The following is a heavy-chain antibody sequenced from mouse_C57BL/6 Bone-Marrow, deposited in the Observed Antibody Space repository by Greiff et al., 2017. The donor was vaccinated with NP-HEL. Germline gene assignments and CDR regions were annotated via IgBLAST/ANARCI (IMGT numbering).Heavy chain of an antibody. Sequence: GGGLVQPKGSLKLSCAASGFSFNTYAMNWVRQAPGKGLEWVARIRSKSNNCATYYADSVKDRFTISRDDSESMLYLQMNNLKTEDTAMYYCVRHKTSYFDVWGTGTTVTVSS. CDR3: VRHKTSYFDV. V-gene: IGHV10-1*01. CDR2: IRSKSNNCAT. CDR1: GFSFNTYA. J-gene: IGHJ1*03.